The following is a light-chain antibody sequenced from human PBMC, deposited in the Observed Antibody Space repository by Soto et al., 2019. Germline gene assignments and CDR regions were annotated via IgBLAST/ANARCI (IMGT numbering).Light chain of an antibody. CDR2: AAS. CDR3: LQYYSYPWT. CDR1: QGISSY. V-gene: IGKV1-8*01. J-gene: IGKJ1*01. Sequence: AIRMTQSPSSFSASTGDRVTITCRASQGISSYLAWYQQKPGKAPKLLIYAASTLQSGVPSRFSGSVSGTDFTITIRCTQSEDFATYYCLQYYSYPWTFGQGFKVEIK.